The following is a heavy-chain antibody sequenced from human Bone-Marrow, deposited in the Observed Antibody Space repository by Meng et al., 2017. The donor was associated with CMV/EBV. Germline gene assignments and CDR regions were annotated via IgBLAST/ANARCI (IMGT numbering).Heavy chain of an antibody. V-gene: IGHV4-34*01. Sequence: SETLSLTCAVYGGSFSGYYWSWIRQPPGKGLEWIGEINHSGSTNYNPSLKSRVTIPVDTSKNQFSLKLSSVTAADTAVYYCARVRIAAALARGYGLDVWGQGTTVTVSS. J-gene: IGHJ6*02. D-gene: IGHD6-6*01. CDR3: ARVRIAAALARGYGLDV. CDR2: INHSGST. CDR1: GGSFSGYY.